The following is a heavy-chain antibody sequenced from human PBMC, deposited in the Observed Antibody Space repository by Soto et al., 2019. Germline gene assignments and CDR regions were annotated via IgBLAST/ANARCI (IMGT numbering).Heavy chain of an antibody. CDR1: GGSISSYY. V-gene: IGHV4-59*01. Sequence: NPSETLSLTCTVSGGSISSYYWSWIRQPPGKGLEWIGYIYYSGSTNYNPSLKSRVTISVDTSKNQFSLKLSSVTAADTAVYYCVEGSFKFDPWGQGTLVTVS. CDR3: VEGSFKFDP. CDR2: IYYSGST. D-gene: IGHD6-13*01. J-gene: IGHJ5*02.